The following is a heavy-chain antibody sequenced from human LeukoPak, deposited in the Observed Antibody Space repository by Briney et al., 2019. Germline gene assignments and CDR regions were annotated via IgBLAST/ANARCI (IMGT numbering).Heavy chain of an antibody. J-gene: IGHJ4*02. CDR1: GGSISSSSYF. D-gene: IGHD6-19*01. Sequence: SETLSLTCTVSGGSISSSSYFWGWIRQPPGKGLEWIGSVYDSGSTYYNPSLKSRVTISVDTSKNQFSLKLSSVTAADTAVFYCARLPPTESSGWERPFDYWGQGTLVTVSS. CDR2: VYDSGST. CDR3: ARLPPTESSGWERPFDY. V-gene: IGHV4-39*01.